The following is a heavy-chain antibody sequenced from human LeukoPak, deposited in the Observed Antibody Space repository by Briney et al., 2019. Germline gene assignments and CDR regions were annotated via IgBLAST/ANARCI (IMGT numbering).Heavy chain of an antibody. CDR1: GFTFSSYS. CDR2: ISSSSSYI. D-gene: IGHD5-12*01. V-gene: IGHV3-21*04. Sequence: PGGSLRLSCAASGFTFSSYSMNWVRQAPGKGLEWVSSISSSSSYIYYADSVKGRFTISRDNSKNTLYLQMNSLRAEDTAVYYCAKGHVDIAATHEYYFDYWGQGTLVTVSS. CDR3: AKGHVDIAATHEYYFDY. J-gene: IGHJ4*02.